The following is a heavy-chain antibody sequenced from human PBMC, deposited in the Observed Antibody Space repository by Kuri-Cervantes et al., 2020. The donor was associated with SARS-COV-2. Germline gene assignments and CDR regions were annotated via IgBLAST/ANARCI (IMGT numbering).Heavy chain of an antibody. CDR2: ISGSGT. D-gene: IGHD4-17*01. CDR3: AKVSDSITTVTTLGV. CDR1: GFTFSSYA. J-gene: IGHJ4*02. Sequence: GESLKISCAASGFTFSSYAMSWVRQAPGKGLEWVSAISGSGTYYADSVKAWFTISRDNSKNTLYLQMNSLRAEDTAVYYCAKVSDSITTVTTLGVWGQGTLVTVSS. V-gene: IGHV3-23*01.